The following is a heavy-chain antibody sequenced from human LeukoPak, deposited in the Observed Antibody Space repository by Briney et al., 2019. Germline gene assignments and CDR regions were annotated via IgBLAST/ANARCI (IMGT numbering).Heavy chain of an antibody. Sequence: GGSLRLSCAASGFTFSTSWVHWVRQAPGEGLVWVSRINTDGISTSYADSVKGRFTISRDNAKNTLYLQMTSLRAEDTAVYYCARAGDYYYYYMDVWGKGTTVTVSS. CDR1: GFTFSTSW. CDR2: INTDGIST. CDR3: ARAGDYYYYYMDV. D-gene: IGHD1-26*01. V-gene: IGHV3-74*01. J-gene: IGHJ6*03.